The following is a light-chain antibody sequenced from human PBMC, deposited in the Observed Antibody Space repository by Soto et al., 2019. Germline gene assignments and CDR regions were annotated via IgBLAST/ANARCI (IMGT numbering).Light chain of an antibody. V-gene: IGLV1-40*01. CDR2: ANS. CDR3: QSYDSSLYGYG. J-gene: IGLJ1*01. Sequence: QSVLTQPPSVSGARGQRVTISCAGSSSSIGAGYDVHWYQQLPGAAPKLLIYANSNRPSGVPDRFSGSKSGTSASLAITGLQAEDEADYYCQSYDSSLYGYGFGSGTRSPS. CDR1: SSSIGAGYD.